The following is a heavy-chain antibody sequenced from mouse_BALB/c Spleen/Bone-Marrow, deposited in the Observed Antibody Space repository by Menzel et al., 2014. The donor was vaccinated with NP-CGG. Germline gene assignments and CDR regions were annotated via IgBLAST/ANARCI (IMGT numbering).Heavy chain of an antibody. D-gene: IGHD2-3*01. Sequence: EVQLVESGGGLVQPGGSLRLSCATSGFTFTDYYMSWVRQPPGKALEWLGFIRNKANGYTTEYSASVKGRFTISRDNSQSILYLQMNTLRAEDSATYYCARYDVYYYFDYWGQGTTLTASS. V-gene: IGHV7-3*02. J-gene: IGHJ2*01. CDR1: GFTFTDYY. CDR2: IRNKANGYTT. CDR3: ARYDVYYYFDY.